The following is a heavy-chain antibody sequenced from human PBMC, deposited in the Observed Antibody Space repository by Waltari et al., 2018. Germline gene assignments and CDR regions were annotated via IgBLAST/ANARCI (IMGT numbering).Heavy chain of an antibody. CDR1: GGTFGRFA. Sequence: QVQLVQSGAEMKKPGSSVKVSCKASGGTFGRFAISWVRQAAGEGLEWMGGIIPKIGASNYAQKFQGRVTITADDSTRIAYMEVSSLRFEDTAVYFCATDTSPPYWGQGTLVIVSS. V-gene: IGHV1-69*01. D-gene: IGHD2-2*01. CDR2: IIPKIGAS. CDR3: ATDTSPPY. J-gene: IGHJ4*02.